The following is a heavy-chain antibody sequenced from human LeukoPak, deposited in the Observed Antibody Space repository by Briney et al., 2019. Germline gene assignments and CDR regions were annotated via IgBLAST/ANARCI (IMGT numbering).Heavy chain of an antibody. Sequence: GGSLRLSCAASGFTFNNYAMHWVRQAPGKGLEWVAVISYDGSNKFYADSVMDRFTISRDNSKNTLYLQMNSLRAEDTAVYFCARDPQYHAFDIWGQGTMVTVSS. CDR2: ISYDGSNK. D-gene: IGHD4-11*01. J-gene: IGHJ3*02. CDR3: ARDPQYHAFDI. CDR1: GFTFNNYA. V-gene: IGHV3-30-3*01.